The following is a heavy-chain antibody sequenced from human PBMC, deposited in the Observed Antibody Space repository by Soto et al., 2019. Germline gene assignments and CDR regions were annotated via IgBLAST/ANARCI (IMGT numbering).Heavy chain of an antibody. J-gene: IGHJ4*02. CDR3: AREAGYYDSSGYYRPGYDY. CDR1: GGSISSYY. D-gene: IGHD3-22*01. CDR2: IYYSGST. Sequence: PSETLSLTCTVSGGSISSYYWSWIRQPPGKGLEWIGYIYYSGSTNYNPSLKSRVTISVDTSKNQFSLKLSSVTAADTAVYYCAREAGYYDSSGYYRPGYDYWGQGTLVTVS. V-gene: IGHV4-59*01.